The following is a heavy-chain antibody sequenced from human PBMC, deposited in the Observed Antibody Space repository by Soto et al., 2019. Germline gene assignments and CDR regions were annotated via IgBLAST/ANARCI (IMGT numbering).Heavy chain of an antibody. CDR1: GGSISSGDYY. CDR2: IYYSGST. D-gene: IGHD2-2*02. Sequence: SETLSLTCTVSGGSISSGDYYWSWIRQPPGKGLEWIGYIYYSGSTYYNPSLKSRVTISVDTSKNQFSLKLSSVTAADTAVYYCASAGPAAIIYGWVGGMDVWGQGATVTVSS. V-gene: IGHV4-30-4*01. J-gene: IGHJ6*02. CDR3: ASAGPAAIIYGWVGGMDV.